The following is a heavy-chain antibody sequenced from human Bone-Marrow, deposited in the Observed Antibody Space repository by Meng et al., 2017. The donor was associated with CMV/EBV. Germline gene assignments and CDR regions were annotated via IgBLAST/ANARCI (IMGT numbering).Heavy chain of an antibody. CDR3: ARVAPAARHYYYGMDV. V-gene: IGHV1-18*01. CDR2: ISAYNGNT. Sequence: ASVKVSCKASGYTFTSYGISWVRQAPGQGLEWMGWISAYNGNTNYAQKLQGRVTMTTDTSTSTAYMELRSLRSDDTAVYYCARVAPAARHYYYGMDVWGQGTTVTVSS. J-gene: IGHJ6*02. CDR1: GYTFTSYG. D-gene: IGHD2-2*01.